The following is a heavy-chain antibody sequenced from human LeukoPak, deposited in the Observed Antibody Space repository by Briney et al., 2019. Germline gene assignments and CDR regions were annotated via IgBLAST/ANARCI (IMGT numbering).Heavy chain of an antibody. CDR3: VRAVHHLFYSDSSGYYGDAFDV. CDR1: GFSVRTNY. D-gene: IGHD3-22*01. V-gene: IGHV3-53*01. Sequence: GGSLTLSCAASGFSVRTNYMSWVRQAPGKGLEWDSVIYSGGTIRYADSVKGRFTISRDNSRDTLHLQMNSLRVDDTAVYYCVRAVHHLFYSDSSGYYGDAFDVWGQGTVVTVSS. CDR2: IYSGGTI. J-gene: IGHJ3*01.